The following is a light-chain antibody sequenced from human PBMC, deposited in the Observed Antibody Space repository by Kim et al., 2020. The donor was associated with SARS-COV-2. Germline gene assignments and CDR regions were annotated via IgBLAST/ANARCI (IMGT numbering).Light chain of an antibody. CDR1: QSVLHSSDNKNY. V-gene: IGKV4-1*01. CDR3: QQFYSTSQGLT. Sequence: DIVMTQSPESLAVSLGERATINCKSSQSVLHSSDNKNYLTWYQQKPGQPPKLLIYWASTRESGVPDRFSGSGSGTDFTLTISSLQAEDVAVYHCQQFYSTSQGLTFGGGTKVDIK. CDR2: WAS. J-gene: IGKJ4*01.